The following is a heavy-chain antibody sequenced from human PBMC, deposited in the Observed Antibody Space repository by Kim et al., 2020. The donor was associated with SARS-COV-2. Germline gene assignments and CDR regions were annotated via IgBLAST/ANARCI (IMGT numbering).Heavy chain of an antibody. D-gene: IGHD6-25*01. CDR3: AKAGYSSGDGMDV. J-gene: IGHJ6*02. Sequence: SETLYLTCTVSGGSISSYYWSWIRQPPGKGLEWIGYIYYSGSTNYNPSLKSRVTISVDTSKNQFSLKLSSVTAADTAVYYCAKAGYSSGDGMDVWGQGTTVTVSS. CDR2: IYYSGST. V-gene: IGHV4-59*01. CDR1: GGSISSYY.